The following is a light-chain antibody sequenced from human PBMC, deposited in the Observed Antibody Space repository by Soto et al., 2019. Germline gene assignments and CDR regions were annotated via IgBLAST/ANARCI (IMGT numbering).Light chain of an antibody. CDR1: SGHSSYA. Sequence: QTVVTQSPSASASLGASVKLTCTLSSGHSSYAIAWHQQQPGKGPRYLMKLNSDGSHSKGDGIPDRFSGSSSGAERYLTISSLQSEDEADYYCQTWGTGIPWVFGGGTQLTVL. V-gene: IGLV4-69*01. CDR3: QTWGTGIPWV. J-gene: IGLJ3*02. CDR2: LNSDGSH.